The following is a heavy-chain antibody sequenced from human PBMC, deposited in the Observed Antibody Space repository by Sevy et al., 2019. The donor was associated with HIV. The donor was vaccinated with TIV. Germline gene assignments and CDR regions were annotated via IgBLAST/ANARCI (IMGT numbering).Heavy chain of an antibody. J-gene: IGHJ4*02. Sequence: SETLSLTCTASGGSISSYYWSWIRQPPGKGLEWIGYIYHSGSTNYNPTLKSRVTISVNTSKNQFSLKLSSVTAADTAVYYCARDMLGYCSSTSCYGEGYFDYWGQGTLVTVSS. CDR1: GGSISSYY. V-gene: IGHV4-59*01. D-gene: IGHD2-2*01. CDR2: IYHSGST. CDR3: ARDMLGYCSSTSCYGEGYFDY.